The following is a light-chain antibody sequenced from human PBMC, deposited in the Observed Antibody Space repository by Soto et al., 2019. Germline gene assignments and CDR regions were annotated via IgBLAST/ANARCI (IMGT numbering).Light chain of an antibody. CDR3: QQYDSSPWT. Sequence: ESVLTQSPGTLSLSPGERATLSCRVSQSVRSSFLAWYQLKPGQAPRLLIYGASSRATGIPDRFSGSGSGTDFTLTISRLEPEDFAVYYCQQYDSSPWTFGQGTKVEIK. V-gene: IGKV3-20*01. CDR2: GAS. J-gene: IGKJ1*01. CDR1: QSVRSSF.